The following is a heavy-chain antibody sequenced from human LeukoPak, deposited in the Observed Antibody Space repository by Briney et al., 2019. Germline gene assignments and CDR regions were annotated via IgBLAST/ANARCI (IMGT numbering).Heavy chain of an antibody. V-gene: IGHV3-7*03. Sequence: PGGSLTLSCAVSGFLFSNSCMAWVRQAPGRGLEWFANINQDGSAKICVDSVRRRFNISRHNAKNSLSLQMNILRAEDTVMYDCSRDSGYNAFDYWGQGTLVTVSS. CDR3: SRDSGYNAFDY. D-gene: IGHD5-12*01. CDR1: GFLFSNSC. J-gene: IGHJ4*02. CDR2: INQDGSAK.